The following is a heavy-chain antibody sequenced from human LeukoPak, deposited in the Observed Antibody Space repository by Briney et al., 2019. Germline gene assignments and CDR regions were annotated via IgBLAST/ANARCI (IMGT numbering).Heavy chain of an antibody. J-gene: IGHJ3*02. D-gene: IGHD2-21*02. CDR1: GGSVTNYY. CDR2: IHYTGNT. CDR3: ARQFESLRSPAYDI. V-gene: IGHV4-59*02. Sequence: SSETLSLTCSVSGGSVTNYYWTWIRHSPGKGLEWLGYIHYTGNTNYNPSLNSRIAISVDTSKNHFSLRLRSVTAADTAVYYCARQFESLRSPAYDIWGQGAMGVVSS.